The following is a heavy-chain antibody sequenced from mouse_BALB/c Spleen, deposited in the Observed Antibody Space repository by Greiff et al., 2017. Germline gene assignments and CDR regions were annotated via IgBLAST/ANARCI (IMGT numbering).Heavy chain of an antibody. Sequence: EVQLQQSGAELVRPGALVKLSCKASGFNIKDYYMHWVKQRPEQGLEWIGWIDPENGNTIYDPKFPGKASITADTTSNTAYLQLSSLTSEDTAVYYCARHGNYLHAMDYWGQGTSVTVSS. J-gene: IGHJ4*01. CDR1: GFNIKDYY. V-gene: IGHV14-1*02. D-gene: IGHD2-1*01. CDR3: ARHGNYLHAMDY. CDR2: IDPENGNT.